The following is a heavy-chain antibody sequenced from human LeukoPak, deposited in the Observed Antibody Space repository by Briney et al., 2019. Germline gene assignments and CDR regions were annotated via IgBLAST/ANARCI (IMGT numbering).Heavy chain of an antibody. CDR3: ARGRGYYDSSGYYYFFDY. CDR1: GGSSSRSY. J-gene: IGHJ4*02. V-gene: IGHV4-59*01. CDR2: IYYNGIT. Sequence: SETLSLTCTVSGGSSSRSYWSWIRQPPGKGLEWIGYIYYNGITKYNPSLKSRVTISLDTSKTQLSLKLSSVTAADTAVYYCARGRGYYDSSGYYYFFDYWGQGTLVTVSS. D-gene: IGHD3-22*01.